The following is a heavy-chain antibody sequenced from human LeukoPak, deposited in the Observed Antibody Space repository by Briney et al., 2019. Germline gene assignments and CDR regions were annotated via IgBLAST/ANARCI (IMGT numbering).Heavy chain of an antibody. CDR3: ARDSSSWNMGYYYGMDV. J-gene: IGHJ6*02. V-gene: IGHV4-34*01. CDR1: GGSFSGYY. D-gene: IGHD6-13*01. CDR2: INHSGST. Sequence: PSETLSLTCAVYGGSFSGYYWSWIRQPPEKGLEWIGEINHSGSTNYNPSLKSRVTISVDTSKNQFSLKLSSVTAADTAVYYCARDSSSWNMGYYYGMDVWGQGTTVTVSS.